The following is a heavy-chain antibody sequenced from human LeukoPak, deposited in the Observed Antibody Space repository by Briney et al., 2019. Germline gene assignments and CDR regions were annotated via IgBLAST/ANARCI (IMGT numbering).Heavy chain of an antibody. CDR1: GGSISNYF. V-gene: IGHV4-59*08. CDR2: IYYSGST. CDR3: ARSYSSGWSDY. Sequence: SETLSLTCTVSGGSISNYFWSWIRQPPGKGLEWIGYIYYSGSTNYNPSLKSRVTISVDTSKNQFSLKLSSLTAADTAVYYCARSYSSGWSDYWGQGTLDTVSS. J-gene: IGHJ4*02. D-gene: IGHD6-19*01.